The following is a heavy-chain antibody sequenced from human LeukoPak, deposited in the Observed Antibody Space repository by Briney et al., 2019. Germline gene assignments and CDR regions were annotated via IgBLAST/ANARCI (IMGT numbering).Heavy chain of an antibody. Sequence: SSETLSLTCTVSGGSISSSSYYWGWIRQPPGKGLEWIGSIYDSGATYYNPSLKSRVTISVDTSKKQFSLKLRSVTAADTAVYYCATQGDGGYSYGNFDSWGQGTLVTVSS. CDR2: IYDSGAT. V-gene: IGHV4-39*01. CDR3: ATQGDGGYSYGNFDS. J-gene: IGHJ4*02. D-gene: IGHD5-18*01. CDR1: GGSISSSSYY.